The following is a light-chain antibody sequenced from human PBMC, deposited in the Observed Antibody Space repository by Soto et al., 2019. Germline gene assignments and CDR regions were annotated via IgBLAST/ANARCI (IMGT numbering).Light chain of an antibody. CDR3: QQHQTYST. Sequence: DIQMTQSPSTLSASVGDRVTITCRASQSISVWLAWYQQKPGKAPSLLIYQASRLESGVPSRFSGSGSGTEFALTISSLQRDDFATYYCQQHQTYSTFGQGTKVEIK. V-gene: IGKV1-5*03. CDR2: QAS. CDR1: QSISVW. J-gene: IGKJ1*01.